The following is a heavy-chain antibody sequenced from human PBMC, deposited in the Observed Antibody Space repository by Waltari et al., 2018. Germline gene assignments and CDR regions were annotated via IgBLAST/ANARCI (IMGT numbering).Heavy chain of an antibody. CDR1: GFTFSLYW. CDR3: ARDPGYSSFDY. V-gene: IGHV3-74*01. J-gene: IGHJ4*02. Sequence: EVQLVESGGGLVQPGGSLRLSCAASGFTFSLYWMHWVRQVPGKGLVWVSRINGTSLTTNCADAVKGPFTISRDNAKNSLYLQMNSLRAEDTAFYYCARDPGYSSFDYWGQGTLVTVSS. CDR2: INGTSLTT. D-gene: IGHD6-19*01.